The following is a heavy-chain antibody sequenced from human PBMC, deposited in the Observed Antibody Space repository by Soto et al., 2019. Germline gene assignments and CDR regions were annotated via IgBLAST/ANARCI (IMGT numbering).Heavy chain of an antibody. D-gene: IGHD3-3*01. V-gene: IGHV3-30-3*01. CDR2: ISHDEGNK. CDR1: EFTFSTYP. CDR3: ARGASDFWGGYPEIHFFDS. J-gene: IGHJ4*02. Sequence: QVLLVESGGGVVQPGGSLRLSCAASEFTFSTYPMHWVRQAPGKGLEWVAVISHDEGNKYYGDSMKGRFTISRDNSKNTLYLHMNSLRGDHTAVYYCARGASDFWGGYPEIHFFDSWGQGTLVTVSS.